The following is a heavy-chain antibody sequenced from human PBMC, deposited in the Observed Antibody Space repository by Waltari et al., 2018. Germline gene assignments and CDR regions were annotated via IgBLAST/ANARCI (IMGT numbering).Heavy chain of an antibody. CDR1: GGSISSSY. CDR3: ARQDARLLGATGDAFDI. CDR2: IYYSGST. Sequence: QVQLQESGPGLVKPSETLSLTCTVSGGSISSSYWSWIRQPPGKGLEWIGYIYYSGSTNYNPSLKSRVTISVDTSKNQFSLKLSSVTAADTAVYYCARQDARLLGATGDAFDIWGQGTMVTVSS. V-gene: IGHV4-59*01. J-gene: IGHJ3*02. D-gene: IGHD1-26*01.